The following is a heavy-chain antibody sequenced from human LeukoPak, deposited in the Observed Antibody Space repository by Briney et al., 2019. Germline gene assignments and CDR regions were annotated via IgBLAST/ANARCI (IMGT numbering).Heavy chain of an antibody. CDR2: INPDGGNT. D-gene: IGHD5-24*01. CDR3: ARIRDGYNDAYDL. CDR1: GYTFTNSY. Sequence: ASVKVSCKASGYTFTNSYIHWVRQAPGQVLEWMGLINPDGGNTNYAQNFQGRVTLTRDTSTSTVYMELSSLRSEDTAIYYCARIRDGYNDAYDLWGQGTVVTVPS. J-gene: IGHJ3*01. V-gene: IGHV1-46*01.